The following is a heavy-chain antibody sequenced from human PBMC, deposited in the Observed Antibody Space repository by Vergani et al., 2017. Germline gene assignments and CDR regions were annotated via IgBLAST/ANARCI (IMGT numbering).Heavy chain of an antibody. V-gene: IGHV4-61*02. Sequence: QVQLQESGPGLVKPSQSLSLTCTVSGGSISGVSYYLSWVRQPAGKGLEWIGRIYYSGRTDYNPSLESRVTISVDTSKNTFSLKLNSVTAADTALYHCARHGGSGNYYHLFDSWGQGTLVSVSS. J-gene: IGHJ4*02. CDR3: ARHGGSGNYYHLFDS. CDR1: GGSISGVSYY. CDR2: IYYSGRT. D-gene: IGHD3-3*01.